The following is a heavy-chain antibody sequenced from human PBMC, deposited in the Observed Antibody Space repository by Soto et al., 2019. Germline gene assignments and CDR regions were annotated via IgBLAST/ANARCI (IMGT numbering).Heavy chain of an antibody. CDR1: GFTLSSYH. J-gene: IGHJ6*02. Sequence: EVQLVESGGGLVQPGGSLRLSCVASGFTLSSYHMDWVRQAPGKGLEWISYIHISSSNIFYVVSVKGRFTISRDNAKNSLYLQMDSLRAEDTAVYYCARDGTTGTTNNHYAMDVRGQGTTVTVSS. V-gene: IGHV3-48*03. CDR3: ARDGTTGTTNNHYAMDV. D-gene: IGHD4-17*01. CDR2: IHISSSNI.